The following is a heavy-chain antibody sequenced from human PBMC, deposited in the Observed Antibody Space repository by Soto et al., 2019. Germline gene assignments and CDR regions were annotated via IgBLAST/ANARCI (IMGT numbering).Heavy chain of an antibody. J-gene: IGHJ4*02. Sequence: SETLSLTCTVSAASFSKYYWTWIRQPPGKGLEWIGYIYFNGNTNYNPSLKRRVTISVDTSKKQISLNLTSVTDADTAVYFCASVKFGGVVLDHWGQGTLVTVSS. D-gene: IGHD3-16*01. CDR1: AASFSKYY. CDR2: IYFNGNT. CDR3: ASVKFGGVVLDH. V-gene: IGHV4-59*13.